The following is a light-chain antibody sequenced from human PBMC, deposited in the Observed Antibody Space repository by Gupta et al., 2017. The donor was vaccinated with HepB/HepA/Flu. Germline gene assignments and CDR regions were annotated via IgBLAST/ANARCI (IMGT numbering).Light chain of an antibody. CDR1: SNNVGTRG. J-gene: IGLJ2*01. CDR3: AAWYCSVSGQV. CDR2: KIN. V-gene: IGLV10-54*04. Sequence: HAGLTQLPSVSKGLRPTATLTCTGTSNNVGTRGSAWLQQHQGHPPNLLYYKINNRPTGSAERFSASKSENTASLTITRLHSEDEADYYCAAWYCSVSGQVFGGGTKPTVL.